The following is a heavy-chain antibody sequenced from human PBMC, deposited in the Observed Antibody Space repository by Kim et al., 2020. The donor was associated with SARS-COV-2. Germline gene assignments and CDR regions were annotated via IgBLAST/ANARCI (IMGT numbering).Heavy chain of an antibody. J-gene: IGHJ4*01. CDR1: GGSFSGYY. D-gene: IGHD6-19*01. Sequence: SETLSLTCAVYGGSFSGYYWSWVRQPPGKGLEWIGEINHSGSTNYNPSLKSRVTISVDTSKNQFSLKLSSVTAADTAVYYCARVGGSSGWYGGLSFDSWG. CDR3: ARVGGSSGWYGGLSFDS. V-gene: IGHV4-34*01. CDR2: INHSGST.